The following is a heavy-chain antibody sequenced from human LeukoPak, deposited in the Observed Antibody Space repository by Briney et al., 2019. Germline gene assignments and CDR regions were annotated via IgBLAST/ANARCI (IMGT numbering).Heavy chain of an antibody. Sequence: GESLKISCKGSGYSFTSYWIGWVRQMPGKGLEWMGIIYPGDSDTRYNPSFQGQVTISADKSISTAYLQWSSLKASDTAMYYCARLDDDFWSGYYYFDYWGQRTLVTVSS. CDR2: IYPGDSDT. CDR3: ARLDDDFWSGYYYFDY. J-gene: IGHJ4*02. D-gene: IGHD3-3*01. V-gene: IGHV5-51*01. CDR1: GYSFTSYW.